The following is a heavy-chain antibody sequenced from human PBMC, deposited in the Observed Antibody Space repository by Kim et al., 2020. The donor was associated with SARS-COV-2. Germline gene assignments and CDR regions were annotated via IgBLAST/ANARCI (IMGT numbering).Heavy chain of an antibody. CDR1: GFTFKNYA. Sequence: GGSLRLSCAASGFTFKNYAMTWVRQVPGKGLAWVSTINSGGDELRYADSVKGRFTISRDDSKDTLHMQMNSLTAEDTALYFCAKDASGGYPHYFDSWGQGTLVTVSS. CDR2: INSGGDEL. V-gene: IGHV3-23*01. D-gene: IGHD3-22*01. J-gene: IGHJ4*02. CDR3: AKDASGGYPHYFDS.